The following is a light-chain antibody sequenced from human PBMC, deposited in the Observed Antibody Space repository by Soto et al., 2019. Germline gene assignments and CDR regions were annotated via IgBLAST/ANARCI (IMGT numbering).Light chain of an antibody. V-gene: IGKV3-20*02. J-gene: IGKJ5*01. CDR2: GAS. Sequence: DIVLTPSPGTLSLSPGDRAPLSCRASQSVSTSYLAWYQQKPGQAPRLLMYGASSLQSGVPSRFSGSGSGTDFTLTISSLQPEDFATYYCQKSYSTLITFGQGTRLEIK. CDR1: QSVSTSY. CDR3: QKSYSTLIT.